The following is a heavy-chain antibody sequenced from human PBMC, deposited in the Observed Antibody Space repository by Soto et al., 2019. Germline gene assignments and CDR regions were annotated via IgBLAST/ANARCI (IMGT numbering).Heavy chain of an antibody. CDR3: ATLYCSSTSCYLGNWFDP. V-gene: IGHV1-69*02. CDR1: GGTFSSYT. CDR2: IIPILGIA. Sequence: ASVKVSCKASGGTFSSYTISWVRQAPGQGLEWMGRIIPILGIANYAQKFQGRVTITADKSTSTAYMELSSLRSEDTAVYYCATLYCSSTSCYLGNWFDPWGQGNLVTVSS. J-gene: IGHJ5*02. D-gene: IGHD2-2*01.